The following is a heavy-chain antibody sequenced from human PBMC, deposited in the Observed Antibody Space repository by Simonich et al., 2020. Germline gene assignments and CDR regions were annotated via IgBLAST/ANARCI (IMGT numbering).Heavy chain of an antibody. CDR3: AREIRDYWYFDL. V-gene: IGHV4-34*01. J-gene: IGHJ2*01. CDR1: GGSFSGYY. Sequence: QVQLQQWGAGLLKPSETLSLTCAVYGGSFSGYYWSWIRQPPGKGLEWNGEINHSGSTNYNPSLKSRVTISVDTSKNQFSLKLSSVTAADTAVYYCAREIRDYWYFDLWGRGTLVTVSS. CDR2: INHSGST.